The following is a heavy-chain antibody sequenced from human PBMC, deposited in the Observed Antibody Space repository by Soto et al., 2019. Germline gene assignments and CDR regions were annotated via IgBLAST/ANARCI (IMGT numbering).Heavy chain of an antibody. CDR1: GGSISSGGYY. J-gene: IGHJ5*02. Sequence: QVQLQESGPGLVKPSQTLSLTCTVSGGSISSGGYYWSWIRQHPGKGLEWIGYIYYSGSTYYNPSLKRRITISRDTPKTQFSLKLSSVTAADTAVYYCARSSPVVTAPWGQGTLVTVSS. D-gene: IGHD2-21*02. V-gene: IGHV4-31*03. CDR3: ARSSPVVTAP. CDR2: IYYSGST.